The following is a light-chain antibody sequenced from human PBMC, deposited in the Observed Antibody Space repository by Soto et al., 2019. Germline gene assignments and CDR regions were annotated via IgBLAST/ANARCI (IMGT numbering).Light chain of an antibody. CDR2: DAS. Sequence: DIVLTQSPGTLSLSPGERATLSCRASQSVSSNYLAWYQQKPGQAPRLLIYDASSRATGSPDRFSGSGSGTHVTLTISRLEPEDFAVYYCQQYGRSPRYTFGRGTKLEIK. CDR3: QQYGRSPRYT. J-gene: IGKJ2*01. V-gene: IGKV3-20*01. CDR1: QSVSSNY.